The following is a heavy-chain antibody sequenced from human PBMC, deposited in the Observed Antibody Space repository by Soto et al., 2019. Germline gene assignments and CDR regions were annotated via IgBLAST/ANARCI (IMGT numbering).Heavy chain of an antibody. V-gene: IGHV6-1*01. CDR3: AREFPYYLSSDSYLDY. CDR1: GGSVSDNSAA. D-gene: IGHD3-16*01. J-gene: IGHJ4*02. CDR2: TYYRSKWYN. Sequence: SQTLSLPGAISGGSVSDNSAAWNWIRQSPSRGLEWLGRTYYRSKWYNDYAVSVKSRITVTPDTSKNQFSLHLSSVTHKDTAVYYCAREFPYYLSSDSYLDYWGQGALVTVSS.